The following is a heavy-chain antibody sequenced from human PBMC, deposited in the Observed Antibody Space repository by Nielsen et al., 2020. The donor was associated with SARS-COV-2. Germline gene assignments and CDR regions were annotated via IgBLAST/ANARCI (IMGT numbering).Heavy chain of an antibody. J-gene: IGHJ6*02. D-gene: IGHD2-2*01. Sequence: ASVNVSCKASGYTFTSYAMNWVRQAPGQGLEWMGWINTNTGNPTYAQGFTGRFVFSLDTSVSTAYLQISSLKAEDTAVYYCASGVVVVPALDYYYYGMDVWGQGTTVTVSS. CDR2: INTNTGNP. CDR3: ASGVVVVPALDYYYYGMDV. V-gene: IGHV7-4-1*02. CDR1: GYTFTSYA.